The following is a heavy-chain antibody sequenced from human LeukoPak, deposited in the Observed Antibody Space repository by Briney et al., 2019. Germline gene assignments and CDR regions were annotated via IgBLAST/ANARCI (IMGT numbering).Heavy chain of an antibody. CDR1: GGSFSGYY. CDR3: ARDRLGEMATILDY. D-gene: IGHD5-24*01. V-gene: IGHV4-34*01. J-gene: IGHJ4*02. Sequence: SETLSLTCAVYGGSFSGYYWSWIRQPPGKGLEWIGEINHSGSTNYNPSLKSRVTISVDTSKNQFSLKLSSVTAADTAVYYCARDRLGEMATILDYWGQGTLVTVSS. CDR2: INHSGST.